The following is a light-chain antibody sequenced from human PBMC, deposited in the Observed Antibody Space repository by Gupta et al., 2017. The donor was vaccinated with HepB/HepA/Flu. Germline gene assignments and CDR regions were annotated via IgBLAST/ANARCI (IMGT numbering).Light chain of an antibody. Sequence: EIQMTQSPPSLSASVGDRVTTTCQASQDIKNFLNWFQQKSGKAPQLLIYGSSNLATGVPSRFSGSGSGSRFTLTISGLQLEDKATYYCQQYDNFPYTFGQGTNLGI. J-gene: IGKJ2*01. CDR3: QQYDNFPYT. V-gene: IGKV1-33*01. CDR2: GSS. CDR1: QDIKNF.